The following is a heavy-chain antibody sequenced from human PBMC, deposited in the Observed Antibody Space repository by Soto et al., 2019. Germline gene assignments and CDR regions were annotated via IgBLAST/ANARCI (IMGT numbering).Heavy chain of an antibody. CDR3: ASEGTYSNYVWDY. Sequence: SETLSLTCTVSGGSISSSSYYWGWIRQPPGKGLEWIGSIYYSGSTYYNPSLKSRVTISVDTSKNQFSLKLSSVTAADTAVYYCASEGTYSNYVWDYWGQGTLVTVSS. CDR2: IYYSGST. D-gene: IGHD4-4*01. J-gene: IGHJ4*02. V-gene: IGHV4-39*07. CDR1: GGSISSSSYY.